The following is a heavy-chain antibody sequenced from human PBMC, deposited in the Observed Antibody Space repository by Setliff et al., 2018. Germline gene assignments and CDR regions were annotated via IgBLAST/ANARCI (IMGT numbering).Heavy chain of an antibody. V-gene: IGHV4-31*03. CDR2: IYYSGST. D-gene: IGHD4-17*01. Sequence: KSSETLSLTCTVSGGSISSGGYYWSWIRQHPGMGLEWIGSIYYSGSTYYNPSLKSRVTISVDTSKNQFSLKLSSVTAADTAVYYCARGMTTVKPFDYWGQGTLVTVSS. CDR3: ARGMTTVKPFDY. CDR1: GGSISSGGYY. J-gene: IGHJ4*02.